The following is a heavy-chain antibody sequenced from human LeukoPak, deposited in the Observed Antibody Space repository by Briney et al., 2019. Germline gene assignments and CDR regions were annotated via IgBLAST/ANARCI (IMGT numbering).Heavy chain of an antibody. CDR2: INSDGSST. Sequence: QPGGSLRLSCAASGFTFSSYWMHWVRQAPGKGLVWVSRINSDGSSTSYADSVKGRFTISRDNAKNTLYLQMNSLRAEDTAVYYCAKVPLDIVVVVAATVYYFDYWGQGTLVTVSS. V-gene: IGHV3-74*01. D-gene: IGHD2-15*01. CDR1: GFTFSSYW. J-gene: IGHJ4*02. CDR3: AKVPLDIVVVVAATVYYFDY.